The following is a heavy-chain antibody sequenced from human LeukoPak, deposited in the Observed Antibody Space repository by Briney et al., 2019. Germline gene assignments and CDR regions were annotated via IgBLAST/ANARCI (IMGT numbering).Heavy chain of an antibody. CDR1: GYTFTGYY. CDR2: INPNSGGT. Sequence: GASVKVSCKASGYTFTGYYMHWVRQAPGQGLEWTGWINPNSGGTNYAQKFQGRVTMTRDTSISTAYMELSRLRSDDTAVYYCARGTQYSSGWYVGSFDYWGQGTLVTVSS. CDR3: ARGTQYSSGWYVGSFDY. J-gene: IGHJ4*02. V-gene: IGHV1-2*02. D-gene: IGHD6-19*01.